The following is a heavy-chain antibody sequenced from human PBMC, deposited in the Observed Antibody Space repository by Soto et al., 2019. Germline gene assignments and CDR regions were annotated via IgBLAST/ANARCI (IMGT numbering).Heavy chain of an antibody. CDR2: ISYDGSNK. V-gene: IGHV3-30*18. J-gene: IGHJ4*02. D-gene: IGHD2-2*01. Sequence: GGSLRLSCAASGFTFSSYGMHWVRQAPGKGLEWVAVISYDGSNKYYADSVKGRFTISRDNSKNTLYLQMNSLRAEDTAVYYCAKEGGYCSSTSCYLGYFDYWGQGTLVTVSS. CDR3: AKEGGYCSSTSCYLGYFDY. CDR1: GFTFSSYG.